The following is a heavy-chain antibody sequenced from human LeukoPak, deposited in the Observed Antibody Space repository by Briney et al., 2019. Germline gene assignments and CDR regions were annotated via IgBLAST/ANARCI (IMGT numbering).Heavy chain of an antibody. D-gene: IGHD6-13*01. CDR2: ISSSGSTI. Sequence: GGSLRLSSAASGFTFSSYWMSWVRQAPGKGLEWVSYISSSGSTIYYADSVKGRFTISRDNAKNSLYLQMNSLRAEDTAVYYCARAGRVIAAAGSFDYWGQGTLVTVSS. V-gene: IGHV3-48*04. J-gene: IGHJ4*02. CDR1: GFTFSSYW. CDR3: ARAGRVIAAAGSFDY.